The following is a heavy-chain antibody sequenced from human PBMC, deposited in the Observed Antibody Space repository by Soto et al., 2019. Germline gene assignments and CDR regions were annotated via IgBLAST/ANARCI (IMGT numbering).Heavy chain of an antibody. J-gene: IGHJ4*02. CDR1: GFAFYSYS. CDR2: ISASGGST. V-gene: IGHV3-23*01. D-gene: IGHD2-2*01. Sequence: GGSLRLSCAASGFAFYSYSMSWVRQAPGRGLEWVSGISASGGSTHYADSVKGRFTISRDNSKNTMYLQMNSLRAEDTAVYYCAKDSKLDYWGQGTLVTVSS. CDR3: AKDSKLDY.